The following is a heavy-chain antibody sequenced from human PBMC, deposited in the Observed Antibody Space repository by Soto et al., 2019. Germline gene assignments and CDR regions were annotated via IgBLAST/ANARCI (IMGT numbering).Heavy chain of an antibody. CDR3: ARATPDYGDDGSMVYDAFDI. V-gene: IGHV1-69*01. D-gene: IGHD4-17*01. CDR1: GGTFSSYA. J-gene: IGHJ3*02. CDR2: IIPIFGTA. Sequence: VQLVQSGAEVKKPGSSVKVSCKASGGTFSSYAISWVRQAPGQGLEWMGGIIPIFGTANYAQKFQGRVTITSDESTSTAYMELSSLRSEYTVVYYCARATPDYGDDGSMVYDAFDIWGQGTMVTVSS.